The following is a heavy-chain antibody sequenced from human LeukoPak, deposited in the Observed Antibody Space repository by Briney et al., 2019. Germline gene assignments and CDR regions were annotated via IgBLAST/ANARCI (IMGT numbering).Heavy chain of an antibody. CDR3: ARYGLVEFRNAFQY. D-gene: IGHD6-6*01. V-gene: IGHV4-61*01. CDR1: GASITTTSFW. Sequence: SETLSLTCSVSGASITTTSFWWTWIRQSPGRGLDWIGYIHDRGSDKYNPALESRATLSVDTSKNQFSLKLNSVTAADTAVYYCARYGLVEFRNAFQYWGQGILVSVSS. J-gene: IGHJ1*01. CDR2: IHDRGSD.